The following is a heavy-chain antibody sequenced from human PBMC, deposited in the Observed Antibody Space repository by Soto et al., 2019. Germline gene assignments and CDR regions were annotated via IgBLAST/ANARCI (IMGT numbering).Heavy chain of an antibody. CDR2: IYPGDSDT. CDR3: ARLHDSSGYRSRLDAFDI. CDR1: KYSFSNYW. Sequence: VESLKISCKGSKYSFSNYWIGWVRQMPGKGLEWMGIIYPGDSDTRYSPSFQGQVTISADKSINTAYLQWSSLKASDTAMFYCARLHDSSGYRSRLDAFDIWGQGTMVTVSS. D-gene: IGHD3-22*01. J-gene: IGHJ3*02. V-gene: IGHV5-51*01.